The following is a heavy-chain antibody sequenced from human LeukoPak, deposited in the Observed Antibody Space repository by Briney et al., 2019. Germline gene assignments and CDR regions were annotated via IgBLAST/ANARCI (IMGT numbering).Heavy chain of an antibody. Sequence: SETLSLTCAVYDGSFSGYYWNWIRQPPGKGLEWIGEIYHSGSTNYNPSLKSRVTISVDKSKNQFSLKLSSVTAADTAVYYCARGGSGSNSGFDYWGQGTLVTVSS. CDR1: DGSFSGYY. CDR2: IYHSGST. D-gene: IGHD3-10*01. J-gene: IGHJ4*02. V-gene: IGHV4-34*01. CDR3: ARGGSGSNSGFDY.